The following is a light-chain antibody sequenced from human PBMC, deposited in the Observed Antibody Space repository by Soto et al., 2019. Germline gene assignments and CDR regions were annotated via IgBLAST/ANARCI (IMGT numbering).Light chain of an antibody. CDR2: GAS. CDR1: QSVSSSY. CDR3: QQYGSSPQT. Sequence: EIVLTQSPGTLSLSPGERATLSCRARQSVSSSYLAWYQQKPGQAPRLLIYGASSRATGIPDRFSGSGSGTDFTLIISRLEPEDFAVYYCQQYGSSPQTFGQGTKVDIK. J-gene: IGKJ1*01. V-gene: IGKV3-20*01.